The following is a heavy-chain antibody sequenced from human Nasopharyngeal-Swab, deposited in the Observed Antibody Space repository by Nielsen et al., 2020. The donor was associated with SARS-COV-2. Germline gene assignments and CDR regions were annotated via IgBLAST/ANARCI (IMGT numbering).Heavy chain of an antibody. J-gene: IGHJ4*02. CDR3: AKDLWYYYDSSGSDY. D-gene: IGHD3-22*01. V-gene: IGHV3-23*01. Sequence: VRQAPGKGLEWVSAISGSGGSTYYADSVKGRFTISRDNSKNTLYLQMNSLRAEDTAVYYCAKDLWYYYDSSGSDYWGQGTLVTVSS. CDR2: ISGSGGST.